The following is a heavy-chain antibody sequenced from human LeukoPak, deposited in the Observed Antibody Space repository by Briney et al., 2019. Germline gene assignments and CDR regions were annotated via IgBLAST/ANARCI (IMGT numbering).Heavy chain of an antibody. J-gene: IGHJ4*02. Sequence: ASVKLLCNASGYTLPSYYMHWVRQAPGQGHEWMGIINPSGGSTSYAQKFQGRVTMTRDMSTSTVYMELSSLRSEDTAVYYCAREHSRGGFDYWGQGTLVTVSS. CDR2: INPSGGST. V-gene: IGHV1-46*01. D-gene: IGHD3-10*01. CDR3: AREHSRGGFDY. CDR1: GYTLPSYY.